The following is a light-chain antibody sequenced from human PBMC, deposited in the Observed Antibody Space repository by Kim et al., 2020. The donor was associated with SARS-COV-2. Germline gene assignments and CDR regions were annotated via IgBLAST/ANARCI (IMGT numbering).Light chain of an antibody. CDR1: SGHSSYA. CDR3: QTWGTGIRV. Sequence: QLVLTQSPSASASLGASVKLTCTLSSGHSSYAIAWHQQQPEKGPRYLMKVNSDGSHSKGDGIPDRFSGSRSGAERYLTISSLQSEDEADYYCQTWGTGIRVFGGGTQLTVL. J-gene: IGLJ3*02. CDR2: VNSDGSH. V-gene: IGLV4-69*01.